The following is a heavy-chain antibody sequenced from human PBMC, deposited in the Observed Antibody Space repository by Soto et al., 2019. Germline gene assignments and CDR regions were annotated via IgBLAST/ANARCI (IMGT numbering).Heavy chain of an antibody. CDR3: GRDHGGVAWGY. J-gene: IGHJ4*02. V-gene: IGHV3-66*01. Sequence: EVQLVESGGGLVQPGGSLRLSCAASGFTVSSNYMSWVGHAPGKGLEWVSVIYSGGSTYYADSVKGRFTISRDNAKNTVYVQMNSLRAEDTAVYYWGRDHGGVAWGYWGQGPLVTVSS. D-gene: IGHD3-16*01. CDR2: IYSGGST. CDR1: GFTVSSNY.